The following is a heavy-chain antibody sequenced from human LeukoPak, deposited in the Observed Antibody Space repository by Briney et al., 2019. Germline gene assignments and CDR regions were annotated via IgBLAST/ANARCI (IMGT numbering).Heavy chain of an antibody. CDR1: GFTFSTYG. CDR3: AKARTAYYYYYMDV. J-gene: IGHJ6*03. CDR2: IWYDGSNR. Sequence: GGSLRLSCEASGFTFSTYGMHWVRQAPGKGLEWVAVIWYDGSNRNYADSVKGRFTISRDNSKNTLYLQMNSLRAEDTAVYYCAKARTAYYYYYMDVWGKGTTVTVSS. D-gene: IGHD1-14*01. V-gene: IGHV3-30*02.